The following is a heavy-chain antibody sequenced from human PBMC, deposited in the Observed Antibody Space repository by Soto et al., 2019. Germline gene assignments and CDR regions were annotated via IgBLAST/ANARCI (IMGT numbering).Heavy chain of an antibody. V-gene: IGHV1-69*02. CDR2: IIPFLSVT. Sequence: QVHLVQSGAEVKKPGSSVKVSCKASGGTFNTYTLIWVRQAPGQGLEWMGRIIPFLSVTNSAQKFQGRVALTADKYTSTAYLELTRLTSADTSMYVCAFGSWSAETFDICGQGTMVTVSS. D-gene: IGHD6-13*01. CDR3: AFGSWSAETFDI. CDR1: GGTFNTYT. J-gene: IGHJ3*02.